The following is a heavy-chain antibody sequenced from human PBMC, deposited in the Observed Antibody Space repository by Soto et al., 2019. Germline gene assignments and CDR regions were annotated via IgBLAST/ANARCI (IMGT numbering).Heavy chain of an antibody. CDR2: IWYDGSNK. D-gene: IGHD6-13*01. CDR3: ARDIGIASAGSGY. V-gene: IGHV3-33*01. J-gene: IGHJ4*02. Sequence: QVQLVESGGGVVQPGRSLRLSCAASGFTFSSYGMHWVRQAPGKGLEWVAVIWYDGSNKYYADSVKGRFTISRDNSKNTLYLQMNSLRDEDTAVYYCARDIGIASAGSGYWGQGTLVTVSS. CDR1: GFTFSSYG.